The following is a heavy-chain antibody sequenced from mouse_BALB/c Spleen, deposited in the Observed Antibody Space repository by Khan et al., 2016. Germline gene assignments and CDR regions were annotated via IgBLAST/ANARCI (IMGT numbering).Heavy chain of an antibody. V-gene: IGHV3-2*02. J-gene: IGHJ4*01. Sequence: EVQLQESGPGLMKPSQSLSLTCTVTGYSIASDYAWNWIRQFPGNKLEWMGYIIYSGSTTYTPSLKSRIPITRDTSKNQLFLQLNSVTIEDTATYYCASDGPNYAMDYWGQGTSVTVSS. CDR1: GYSIASDYA. CDR2: IIYSGST. CDR3: ASDGPNYAMDY. D-gene: IGHD2-3*01.